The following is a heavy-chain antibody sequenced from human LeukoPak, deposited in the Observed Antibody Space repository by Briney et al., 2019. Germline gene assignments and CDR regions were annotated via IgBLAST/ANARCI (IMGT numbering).Heavy chain of an antibody. Sequence: GGSLRLSCAASGFSFSSYWMHWVRQAPGKGLVWVSRINSDGSSTSYADSVKGRFTISRDNAKNTLYLQMNSLRAEDTAVYYCARVQGHPPNGLDVWGQGTMVTVSS. CDR2: INSDGSST. J-gene: IGHJ3*01. V-gene: IGHV3-74*01. D-gene: IGHD2-8*01. CDR3: ARVQGHPPNGLDV. CDR1: GFSFSSYW.